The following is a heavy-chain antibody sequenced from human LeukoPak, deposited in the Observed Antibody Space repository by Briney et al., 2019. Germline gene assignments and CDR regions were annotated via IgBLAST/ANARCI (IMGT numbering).Heavy chain of an antibody. CDR2: IWNDGSYK. D-gene: IGHD6-6*01. CDR1: GFTFSSCG. Sequence: PGGSLRLSCAASGFTFSSCGMHWVRQAPGKGLEWVAVIWNDGSYKYYADSVKGRFTISRDNSKNTLYLQMNSLRAEDTAVYYCAKDQYSSSYYFDYWGQGTLVTVSS. V-gene: IGHV3-30*02. J-gene: IGHJ4*02. CDR3: AKDQYSSSYYFDY.